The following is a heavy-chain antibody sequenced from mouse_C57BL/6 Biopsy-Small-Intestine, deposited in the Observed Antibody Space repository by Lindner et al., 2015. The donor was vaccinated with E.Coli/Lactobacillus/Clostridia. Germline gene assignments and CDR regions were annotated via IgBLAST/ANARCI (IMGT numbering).Heavy chain of an antibody. V-gene: IGHV14-2*01. D-gene: IGHD1-1*01. Sequence: VQLQESGAELVKPGASVKLSCTASGFNIKDYYMHWVKQGTEQGLEWIGRIDPEDGETKYAPKFQGKATITADTSSNTAYLQLSSLTSEDTAVYYCARVYYYGSSYLDYFDYWGQGTTLTVSS. CDR2: IDPEDGET. J-gene: IGHJ2*01. CDR3: ARVYYYGSSYLDYFDY. CDR1: GFNIKDYY.